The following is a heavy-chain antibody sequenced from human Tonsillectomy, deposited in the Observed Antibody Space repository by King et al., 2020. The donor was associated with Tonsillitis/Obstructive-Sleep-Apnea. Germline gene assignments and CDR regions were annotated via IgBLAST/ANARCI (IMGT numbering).Heavy chain of an antibody. D-gene: IGHD5-12*01. CDR3: ATTRAGGGYIPDDFEI. J-gene: IGHJ3*02. CDR1: GFTFSSYA. V-gene: IGHV3-23*04. Sequence: VQLVESGGGLVQPGGSLRLSCAASGFTFSSYAMSWVRQAPGKGLEWVSAISGSGGSTYYADSVKGRFTISRDNSKNTLYLQMNSLRAEDTAVYYCATTRAGGGYIPDDFEIWGQGTMVTVSS. CDR2: ISGSGGST.